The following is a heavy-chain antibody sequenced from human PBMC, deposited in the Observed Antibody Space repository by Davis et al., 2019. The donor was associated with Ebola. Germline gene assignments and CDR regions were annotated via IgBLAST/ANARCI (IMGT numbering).Heavy chain of an antibody. CDR1: GFRFTNSA. CDR3: AAEDYNDGTCCSFDY. Sequence: SVKVSCKTSGFRFTNSAVQWVRQAPGERLEWIGWIIVASGNTKYAQNLQGRLTITRDTSTGTAYMELSSLTTEDTAVYYCAAEDYNDGTCCSFDYWGQGTLVTVSS. D-gene: IGHD2-15*01. V-gene: IGHV1-58*01. CDR2: IIVASGNT. J-gene: IGHJ4*02.